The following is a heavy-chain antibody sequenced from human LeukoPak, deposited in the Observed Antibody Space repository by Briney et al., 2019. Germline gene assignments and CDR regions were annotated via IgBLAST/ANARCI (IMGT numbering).Heavy chain of an antibody. V-gene: IGHV5-51*01. CDR2: VWPVDFRA. Sequence: GESLKISCKASGYTFTDYWIGWVRQMPGKGLEWMGIVWPVDFRAMYSPSFQGQVTISVDKSITTAYLQWSSLKASDTAMYYCAVGGVPYYYYYMDVWGKGTTVTVSS. CDR1: GYTFTDYW. D-gene: IGHD3-10*01. CDR3: AVGGVPYYYYYMDV. J-gene: IGHJ6*03.